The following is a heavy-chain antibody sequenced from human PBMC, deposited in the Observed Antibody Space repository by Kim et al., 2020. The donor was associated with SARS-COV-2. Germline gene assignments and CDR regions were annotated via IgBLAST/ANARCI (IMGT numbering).Heavy chain of an antibody. CDR1: GFTFGDYA. J-gene: IGHJ4*02. D-gene: IGHD1-1*01. CDR3: TRESGTRLKGADY. V-gene: IGHV3-49*04. Sequence: GGSLRLSCTASGFTFGDYAMSWVRQAPGKGLEWVGFIRSKAYGGTTEYAASVKGRFTISRDDSKSIAYLQMNSLKTEDTAVYYCTRESGTRLKGADYWGQGTLVTVSS. CDR2: IRSKAYGGTT.